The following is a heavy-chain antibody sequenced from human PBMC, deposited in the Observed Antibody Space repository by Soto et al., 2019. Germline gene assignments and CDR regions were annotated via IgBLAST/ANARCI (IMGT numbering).Heavy chain of an antibody. CDR3: ARESKDGYNNGGLDF. J-gene: IGHJ4*02. V-gene: IGHV4-61*03. Sequence: TCTDCGGSIRSGGYYWNWIRQPPGKGLEWIGYIFYTGSTSYNPSLKSRVTISVDTSKNLFSLRLSSVTAEETAVYYCARESKDGYNNGGLDFWGRGTLVTASS. CDR1: GGSIRSGGYY. D-gene: IGHD4-4*01. CDR2: IFYTGST.